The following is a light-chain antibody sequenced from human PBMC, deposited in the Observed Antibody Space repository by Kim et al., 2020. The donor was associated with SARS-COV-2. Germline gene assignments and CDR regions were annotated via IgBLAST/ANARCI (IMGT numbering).Light chain of an antibody. CDR3: MQGTHWPFT. J-gene: IGKJ3*01. V-gene: IGKV2-30*01. CDR1: KDLEYGDGNIY. CDR2: KVS. Sequence: PAHIPCRSRKDLEYGDGNIYLNWFHQRPGQPPRRLIYKVSNRSAGVQGIFGSSGSRADFTLQISRVEAEDVGVYYCMQGTHWPFTFGPGTKVDIK.